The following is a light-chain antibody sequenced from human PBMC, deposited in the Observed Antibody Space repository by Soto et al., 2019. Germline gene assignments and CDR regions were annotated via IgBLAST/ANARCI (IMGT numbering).Light chain of an antibody. CDR2: GAS. CDR1: QSVRSMY. CDR3: QLDGTSSWT. V-gene: IGKV3-20*01. Sequence: EMVLTQCPGTLSRSPGERATLSCRASQSVRSMYLAWYQQKPGQAPRLLIYGASSRATGIPDRFSGSGSGTDFTLTISRLEPEDVAVYYCQLDGTSSWTFGQGTKV. J-gene: IGKJ1*01.